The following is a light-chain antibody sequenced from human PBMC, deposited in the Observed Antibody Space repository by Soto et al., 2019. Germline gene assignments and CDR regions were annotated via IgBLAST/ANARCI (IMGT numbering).Light chain of an antibody. V-gene: IGLV3-21*04. CDR1: NIGSKS. CDR3: QVWDSSSDQYVV. J-gene: IGLJ2*01. Sequence: SYELTQPPSVSVAPGKTARITCGGNNIGSKSVHWYQQEPGQAPVLVIYYDSDRPSGIPERFSGSNSGNTATLTISRVEAGDEADYYCQVWDSSSDQYVVFGGGTKLTVL. CDR2: YDS.